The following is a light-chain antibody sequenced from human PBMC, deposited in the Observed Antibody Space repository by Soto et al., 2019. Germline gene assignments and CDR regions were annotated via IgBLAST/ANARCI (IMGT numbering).Light chain of an antibody. Sequence: QSALTQPASVSGSPGQSITISCTATTSDVGSYNYVSWYQQHPGKAPKLMIYEVSNRPSGVSNRFSGSKSGNTASLTISGLQAEDEADYYCSSYTNNNTGVFGTGTKVTVL. V-gene: IGLV2-14*01. CDR2: EVS. CDR3: SSYTNNNTGV. CDR1: TSDVGSYNY. J-gene: IGLJ1*01.